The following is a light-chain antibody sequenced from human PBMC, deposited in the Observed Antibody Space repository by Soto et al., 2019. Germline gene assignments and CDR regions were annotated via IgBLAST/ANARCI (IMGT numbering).Light chain of an antibody. J-gene: IGLJ2*01. CDR3: AAWDDSLNGVV. V-gene: IGLV1-44*01. Sequence: QSVLTQPPSASGTPGQRVTISCSGSNSNIGTYNVNWYQHLPGMAPKLLMYSNNQRPSGVTDRLSGSKSGTSASLAISGLQSEDEADYYCAAWDDSLNGVVFGGGTKLTVL. CDR1: NSNIGTYN. CDR2: SNN.